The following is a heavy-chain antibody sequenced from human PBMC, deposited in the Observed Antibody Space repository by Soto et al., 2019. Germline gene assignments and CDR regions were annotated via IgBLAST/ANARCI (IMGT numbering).Heavy chain of an antibody. J-gene: IGHJ4*02. V-gene: IGHV5-51*01. CDR3: ARVHMITFDGLFPRAYYFNS. CDR2: IFPGDADT. Sequence: PGGSLKIYCQGSGYRYGSEWIGRVRQTPGQGLEWMGIIFPGDADTRYSPSLEGQVIISADTSLSTAYLEWTSLKASDTATYYCARVHMITFDGLFPRAYYFNSWGQGTRVTVSS. D-gene: IGHD3-16*01. CDR1: GYRYGSEW.